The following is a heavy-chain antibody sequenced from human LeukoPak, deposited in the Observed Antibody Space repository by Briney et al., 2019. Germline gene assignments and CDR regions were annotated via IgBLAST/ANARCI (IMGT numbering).Heavy chain of an antibody. CDR2: INHSGST. Sequence: PSETLSLTCTVSSGSISTSNYYWSWIRQPPGKGLEWIGEINHSGSTNYNPSLKSRVTISVDTSKNQFSLKLSSVTAADTAVYYCARRRWGRHGWAIQHWGQGTLVTVSS. D-gene: IGHD4-23*01. CDR1: SGSISTSNYY. J-gene: IGHJ1*01. CDR3: ARRRWGRHGWAIQH. V-gene: IGHV4-39*07.